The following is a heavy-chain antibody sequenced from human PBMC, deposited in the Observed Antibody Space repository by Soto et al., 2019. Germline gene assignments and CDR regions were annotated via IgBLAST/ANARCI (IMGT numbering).Heavy chain of an antibody. CDR1: GYSFTSYW. Sequence: PGESLKISCKGSGYSFTSYWIGWVRKMPGKGLEWMGIIYPGASATRYSPSFQGQVTISADKSISTAYLQWSSLKASDTAMYYCASTSCSSTSCYNEKSLSYYYYGMDAWGQGTTVTVSS. D-gene: IGHD2-2*02. J-gene: IGHJ6*02. CDR2: IYPGASAT. CDR3: ASTSCSSTSCYNEKSLSYYYYGMDA. V-gene: IGHV5-51*01.